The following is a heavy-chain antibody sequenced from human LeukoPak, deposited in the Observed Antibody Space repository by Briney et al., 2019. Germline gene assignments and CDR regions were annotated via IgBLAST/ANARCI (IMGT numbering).Heavy chain of an antibody. D-gene: IGHD4-17*01. V-gene: IGHV1-24*01. CDR2: FDPEDGET. CDR3: ATVSGSRYGDLHDY. J-gene: IGHJ4*02. CDR1: GYTLTELS. Sequence: ASVKVSCKVSGYTLTELSMHWVRQAPGKGLEWMGGFDPEDGETIYAQKFQGRVTMTEDTSTDTAYMELSSLRSEDTAVYYCATVSGSRYGDLHDYWGQGTLVTVSS.